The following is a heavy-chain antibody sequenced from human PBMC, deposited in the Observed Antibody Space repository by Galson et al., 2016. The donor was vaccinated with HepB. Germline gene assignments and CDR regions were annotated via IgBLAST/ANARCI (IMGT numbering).Heavy chain of an antibody. V-gene: IGHV3-23*01. D-gene: IGHD1-26*01. CDR2: ISGSATST. CDR3: ARGDIVGAIFDY. CDR1: GFTFNDYA. Sequence: SLRLSCAASGFTFNDYAMSWVRQAPGKGLEWVSIISGSATSTYFADSVKGRFSTSRDEYKNTLFLQMNRLRAEDTAVYYCARGDIVGAIFDYWGQGTLVTVSS. J-gene: IGHJ4*02.